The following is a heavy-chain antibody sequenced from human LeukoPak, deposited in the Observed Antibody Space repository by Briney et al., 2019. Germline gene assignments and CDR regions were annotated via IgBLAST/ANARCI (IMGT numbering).Heavy chain of an antibody. Sequence: SETLSLTCTVSGYSISSYYWSWIRQPPGKGLEWIGYIYYSGSTNYNPSLKSRVTISVDTSKNQFSLKLSSVTAADTAVYYCARVSLGSGSGIDYWGQGTLVTVSS. J-gene: IGHJ4*02. CDR3: ARVSLGSGSGIDY. CDR1: GYSISSYY. V-gene: IGHV4-59*01. CDR2: IYYSGST. D-gene: IGHD3-10*02.